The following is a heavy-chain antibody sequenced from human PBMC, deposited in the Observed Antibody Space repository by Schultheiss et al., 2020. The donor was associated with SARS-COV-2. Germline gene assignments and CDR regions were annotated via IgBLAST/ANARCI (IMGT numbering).Heavy chain of an antibody. J-gene: IGHJ4*02. D-gene: IGHD2-8*02. CDR3: ARDLMSGETVLVAIDY. V-gene: IGHV3-21*01. Sequence: GGSLRLSCAASGFTFSNAWMSWVRQAPGKGLEWVSSIGRTPSNLYYADSVQGRFTISRDNSKNTLYLQMNSLRVEDTAVYYCARDLMSGETVLVAIDYWGQGTLVTVSS. CDR2: IGRTPSNL. CDR1: GFTFSNAW.